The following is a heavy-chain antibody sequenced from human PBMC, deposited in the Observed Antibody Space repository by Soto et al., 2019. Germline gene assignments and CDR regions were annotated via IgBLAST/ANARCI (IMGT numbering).Heavy chain of an antibody. V-gene: IGHV3-30*18. D-gene: IGHD3-3*01. CDR2: ISYDATKT. Sequence: QVQLVESGGGVDQDGRSLRLSCAASGFTFSSYGMHWVRQAPGKGLDWMAFISYDATKTYYADSVKGRFTISRDNSKNTLYLKMNSLRVEDTAVYYCANQAGKYYNFLSGYQTGDYSGQGTLVVVSS. CDR3: ANQAGKYYNFLSGYQTGDY. J-gene: IGHJ4*02. CDR1: GFTFSSYG.